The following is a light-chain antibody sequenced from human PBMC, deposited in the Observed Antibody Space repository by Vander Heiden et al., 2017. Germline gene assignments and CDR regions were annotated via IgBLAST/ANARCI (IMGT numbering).Light chain of an antibody. CDR3: MQGLHTPLYT. CDR1: QSLLETNGFNY. J-gene: IGKJ2*01. CDR2: WAS. Sequence: EIVMTQSPLSLPVTPGEPASIPCRSSQSLLETNGFNYLDLYLQRPGRSPQLLIYWASNRAAGVPDRFSGSGSGTNFTLEISRVEADDVGIYYCMQGLHTPLYTFGQGTKLET. V-gene: IGKV2-28*01.